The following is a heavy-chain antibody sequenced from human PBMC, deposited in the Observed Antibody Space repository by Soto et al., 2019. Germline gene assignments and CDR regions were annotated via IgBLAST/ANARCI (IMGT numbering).Heavy chain of an antibody. D-gene: IGHD3-10*01. Sequence: SETLSLTCTVSGGSMRSGSYYWSWVRQHPGKGLEWIGYIYYSGSAYYNPSLQSRVTISVDTSMNQFSLTLNSVTAADTAVYYCARGSPLARVPGWFDPWGQGTLVTVSS. J-gene: IGHJ5*02. V-gene: IGHV4-31*02. CDR3: ARGSPLARVPGWFDP. CDR2: IYYSGSA. CDR1: GGSMRSGSYY.